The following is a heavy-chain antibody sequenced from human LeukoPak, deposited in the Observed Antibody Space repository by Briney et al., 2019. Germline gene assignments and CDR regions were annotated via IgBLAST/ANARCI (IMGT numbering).Heavy chain of an antibody. J-gene: IGHJ6*02. CDR1: GFTFSSYA. V-gene: IGHV3-23*01. D-gene: IGHD4-17*01. Sequence: GGSLRLSCAASGFTFSSYAMSWVRQAPGKGLEWVSAISGSGGSTYYADSVKGRFTISRDNSKNTLYLQMNSLRAEDTAVYYCAKAGSSGDYRYNYYGMDVWGQGTTVTVSS. CDR3: AKAGSSGDYRYNYYGMDV. CDR2: ISGSGGST.